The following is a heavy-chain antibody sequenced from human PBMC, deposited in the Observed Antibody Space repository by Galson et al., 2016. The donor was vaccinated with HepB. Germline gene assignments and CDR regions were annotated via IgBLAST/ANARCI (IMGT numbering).Heavy chain of an antibody. CDR3: ARDSLGIWRDPFDY. Sequence: QSGAEVKKPGASVKVSCKASGYTFIRYGISWVRQAPGQGLEWMGWISGYNGHTNYAQKVQGRVTMTTDTSTSTAYMELRSLRSDDTAVYYCARDSLGIWRDPFDYWGQGTLVTVSS. V-gene: IGHV1-18*04. D-gene: IGHD7-27*01. CDR2: ISGYNGHT. CDR1: GYTFIRYG. J-gene: IGHJ4*02.